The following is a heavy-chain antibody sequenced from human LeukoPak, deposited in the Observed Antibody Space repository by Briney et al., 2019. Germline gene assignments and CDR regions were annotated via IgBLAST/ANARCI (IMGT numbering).Heavy chain of an antibody. D-gene: IGHD4-11*01. V-gene: IGHV4-59*01. J-gene: IGHJ4*02. CDR1: GGSISSYY. CDR2: VDHRGST. CDR3: ARGSAYYSFERSKRVPWGFDY. Sequence: SETLSLTCTVSGGSISSYYWSWIRQPPGKGLEWIGYVDHRGSTEYNLSPRSRVTMSVGMSKNSFSLELSAGTAADTAVYYCARGSAYYSFERSKRVPWGFDYWGQGSLVIVSS.